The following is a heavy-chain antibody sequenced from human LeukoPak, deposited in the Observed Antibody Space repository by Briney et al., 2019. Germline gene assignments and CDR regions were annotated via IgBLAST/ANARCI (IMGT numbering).Heavy chain of an antibody. Sequence: PGGSLRLSCAASGFTFSDYYMSWIRQAPGKGLEWVSAISGRGGRTYYADSVKGRFTISRDNSKNTLYLQMNSLRAEDTAVYYCAKDRYYGSGSYYAYYYYGMDVWGQGTTVTVSS. J-gene: IGHJ6*02. V-gene: IGHV3-23*01. CDR3: AKDRYYGSGSYYAYYYYGMDV. D-gene: IGHD3-10*01. CDR1: GFTFSDYY. CDR2: ISGRGGRT.